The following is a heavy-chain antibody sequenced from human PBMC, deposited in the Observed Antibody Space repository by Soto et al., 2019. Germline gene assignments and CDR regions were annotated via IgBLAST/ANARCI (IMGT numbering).Heavy chain of an antibody. Sequence: GGSLRLSCAASGFTFSSYAMSWVRQAPGKGLEWVSAISGSGGSTYYADSVKGRFTISRDNSKNTLYLQMNSLRAEDTAVYYCAKQYDFVYYYGMDVWGQGTTVTVSS. CDR1: GFTFSSYA. D-gene: IGHD3-3*01. V-gene: IGHV3-23*01. CDR2: ISGSGGST. CDR3: AKQYDFVYYYGMDV. J-gene: IGHJ6*02.